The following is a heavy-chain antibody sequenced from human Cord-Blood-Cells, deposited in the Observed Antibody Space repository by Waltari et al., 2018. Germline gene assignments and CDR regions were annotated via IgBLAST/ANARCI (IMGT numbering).Heavy chain of an antibody. CDR1: GNTFTGDS. J-gene: IGHJ4*02. D-gene: IGHD3-9*01. V-gene: IGHV1-2*04. CDR3: ARSFGDILTGYLYYFDY. CDR2: INPNRGGT. Sequence: QVQLVQSGAAVKKPGASVKVSCNASGNTFTGDSMPWVRQAPGTGLAWLGGINPNRGGTNYAQKFQGWVTMTRDTSISTAYMELSRLRSDDTAVYYCARSFGDILTGYLYYFDYWGQGTLVTVSS.